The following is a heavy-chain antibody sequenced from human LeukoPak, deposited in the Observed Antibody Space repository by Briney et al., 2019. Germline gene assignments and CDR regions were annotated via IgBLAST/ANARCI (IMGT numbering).Heavy chain of an antibody. D-gene: IGHD5-12*01. J-gene: IGHJ4*02. CDR3: AKGEDIVATDGSLEDY. Sequence: GGSLRLSRAASGFTFSSYAMSWVRQAPGKGLEWVSAISGSGGSTYYADSVKGRFTISRDNSKNTLYLQMNSLRAEDTAVYYCAKGEDIVATDGSLEDYWGQGTLVTVSS. CDR1: GFTFSSYA. V-gene: IGHV3-23*01. CDR2: ISGSGGST.